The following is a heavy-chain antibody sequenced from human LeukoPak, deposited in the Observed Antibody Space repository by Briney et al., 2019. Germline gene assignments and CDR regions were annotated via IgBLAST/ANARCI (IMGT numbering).Heavy chain of an antibody. D-gene: IGHD2-2*01. CDR2: INPNSGGT. J-gene: IGHJ4*02. V-gene: IGHV1-2*02. CDR3: ARDRCSSTSCHADFDY. Sequence: GASVKVSCKASGYTFTSYAIHWVRQAPGQRLEWMGWINPNSGGTNYAQKFQGRVTMTRDTSISTAYMELSRLRSDDTAVYYCARDRCSSTSCHADFDYWGQGTLVTVSS. CDR1: GYTFTSYA.